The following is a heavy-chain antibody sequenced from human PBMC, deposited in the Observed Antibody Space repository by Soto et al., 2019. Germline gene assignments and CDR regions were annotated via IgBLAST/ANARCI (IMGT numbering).Heavy chain of an antibody. J-gene: IGHJ3*02. V-gene: IGHV3-9*01. CDR1: GFTFDDYA. CDR3: ATLRRLLMVRGVDDAFDI. Sequence: EVQLVESGGGLVQPGRSLRLSCAASGFTFDDYAMHWVRQAPGKGLEWVSGISWNSGSIGYADSVKGRFTISRDNAKNSLYLQMNSLRAEDTALYYCATLRRLLMVRGVDDAFDIWGQGTMVTVSS. CDR2: ISWNSGSI. D-gene: IGHD3-10*01.